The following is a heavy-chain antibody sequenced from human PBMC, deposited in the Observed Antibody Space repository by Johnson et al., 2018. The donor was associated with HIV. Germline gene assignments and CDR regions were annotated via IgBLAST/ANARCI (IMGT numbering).Heavy chain of an antibody. CDR2: IKQDGSEK. CDR1: GFTFSSYW. D-gene: IGHD3-16*01. Sequence: VHLVESGGGVVQPGRSLRLSCVASGFTFSSYWMSWVRQAPGKGLEWVANIKQDGSEKYYVDSVKGRFTISRDNAKNSLSLQMHSLRAEDTAVYYCARGSWGSHTGDAFDIWGQGTMVTVSS. V-gene: IGHV3-7*05. J-gene: IGHJ3*02. CDR3: ARGSWGSHTGDAFDI.